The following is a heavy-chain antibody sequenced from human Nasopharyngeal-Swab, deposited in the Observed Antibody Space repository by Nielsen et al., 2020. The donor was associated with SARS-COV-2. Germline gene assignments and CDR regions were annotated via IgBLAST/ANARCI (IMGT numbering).Heavy chain of an antibody. CDR2: ISAYNGNT. V-gene: IGHV1-18*01. CDR3: ARTYSSSSPYYYYGMDV. D-gene: IGHD6-6*01. Sequence: WARQAPGQGLEWMGWISAYNGNTNYAQKLQGRVTMTTDTSTSTAYMELRSLRSDDTAVYYCARTYSSSSPYYYYGMDVWGQGTTVTVSS. J-gene: IGHJ6*02.